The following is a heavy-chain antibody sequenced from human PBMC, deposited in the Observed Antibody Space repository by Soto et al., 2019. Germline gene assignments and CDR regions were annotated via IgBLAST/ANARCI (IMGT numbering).Heavy chain of an antibody. Sequence: GGSLRLSCDTSGVIFKMYWMHWVRQVPGQGPQWVARITDDGSTTYYAASVEGRFTISRDSAKNALYLQMTSLRPDDTAVYYCTRGPRPTSIGTGDFWGQGTLVTVSS. J-gene: IGHJ4*02. D-gene: IGHD3-10*01. CDR3: TRGPRPTSIGTGDF. CDR2: ITDDGSTT. V-gene: IGHV3-74*01. CDR1: GVIFKMYW.